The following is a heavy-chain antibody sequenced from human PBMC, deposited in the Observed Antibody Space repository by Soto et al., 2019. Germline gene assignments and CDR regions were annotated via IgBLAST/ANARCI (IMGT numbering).Heavy chain of an antibody. Sequence: PGESLKISCKGSGYSFTSYWIGWVRQMPGKGLEWMGIIYPGDSDTRYSPSFQGQVTISADKSISTAYLQWSSLKASDTAMYYCARHNSGSYYYYGMDVWGQGTTVTVSS. CDR3: ARHNSGSYYYYGMDV. CDR2: IYPGDSDT. V-gene: IGHV5-51*01. CDR1: GYSFTSYW. J-gene: IGHJ6*02. D-gene: IGHD7-27*01.